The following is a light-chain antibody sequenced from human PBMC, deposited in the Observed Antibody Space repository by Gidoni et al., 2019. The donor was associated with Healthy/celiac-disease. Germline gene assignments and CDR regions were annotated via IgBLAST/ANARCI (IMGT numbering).Light chain of an antibody. CDR1: QGISNY. J-gene: IGKJ4*01. Sequence: DIEMIQSPSSLSSSVGDRVTITCRASQGISNYLAWYQQKPGKVPKLLIYAASTLQSGVPSRSSGSEPRTDFTLTISSLQPEDVATYYCQKYNSAPFTFGGGTKVEIK. CDR3: QKYNSAPFT. CDR2: AAS. V-gene: IGKV1-27*01.